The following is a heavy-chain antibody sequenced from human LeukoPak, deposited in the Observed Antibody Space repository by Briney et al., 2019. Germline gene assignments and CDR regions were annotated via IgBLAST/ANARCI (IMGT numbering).Heavy chain of an antibody. V-gene: IGHV3-30*04. J-gene: IGHJ4*02. CDR1: GFTFRGYA. CDR2: ISYDGSEK. D-gene: IGHD3-10*01. CDR3: AKHRVPGEYYFDY. Sequence: GGSLRLSGAASGFTFRGYAMHWVRKAPAKGLEWVAGISYDGSEKYYADSVKGRFTISRDNSKNTLYLQMNSLRAEDTAIYYCAKHRVPGEYYFDYWGQGTLVTVSS.